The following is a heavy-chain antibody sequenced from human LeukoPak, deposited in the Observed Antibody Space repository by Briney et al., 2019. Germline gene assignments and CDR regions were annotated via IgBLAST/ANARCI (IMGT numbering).Heavy chain of an antibody. J-gene: IGHJ4*02. V-gene: IGHV3-23*01. Sequence: GGSLRLSCAASGFTFSSYAMSWVRQAPGKGLEWVSAISGSGGSTYYADSVKGRFTISRDNSKNTLYLQMNSRRAEDTAVYYCAKSSGSYKSGFDYWGQGTLVTVSS. D-gene: IGHD1-26*01. CDR2: ISGSGGST. CDR1: GFTFSSYA. CDR3: AKSSGSYKSGFDY.